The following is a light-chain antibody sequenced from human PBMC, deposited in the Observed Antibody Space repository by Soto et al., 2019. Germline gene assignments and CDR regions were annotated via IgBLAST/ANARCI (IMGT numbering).Light chain of an antibody. CDR3: QTWGTGTVV. V-gene: IGLV4-69*01. J-gene: IGLJ2*01. CDR2: LNSDGSH. CDR1: SGHSNYA. Sequence: QLVLTQSPSASASLGASVKLTCTVSSGHSNYAIAWYQQQPEKGPRYLMRLNSDGSHNNGDGIPDRFSGSSSGAERYLTISSLQSEDEADYYCQTWGTGTVVFGGGTKLTVL.